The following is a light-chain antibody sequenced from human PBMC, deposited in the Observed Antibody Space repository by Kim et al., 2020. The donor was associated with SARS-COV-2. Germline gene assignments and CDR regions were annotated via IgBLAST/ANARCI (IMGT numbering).Light chain of an antibody. CDR1: ITGSKR. V-gene: IGLV3-21*04. Sequence: PGKTTSIPAGGAITGSKRVHWYQQKPGQAPVLVIYYDTDRPSGIPGRFSGSSSGNTATLTISRVAAGDEADYYCQVWGNHSGHPYVFGTGTKVTVL. J-gene: IGLJ1*01. CDR3: QVWGNHSGHPYV. CDR2: YDT.